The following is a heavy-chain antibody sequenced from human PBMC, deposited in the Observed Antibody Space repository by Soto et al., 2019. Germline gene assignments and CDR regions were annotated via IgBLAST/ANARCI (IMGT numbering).Heavy chain of an antibody. Sequence: GGSLRLSCTASGFTFGDYAMSWFRQAPGKGLEWVGFIRSKAYGGTTEYAASVKGRFTISRDDSKSIAYQQMNSLKTEDTAVYYCAKDFSPETYYYGSGSYSYPYFDYWGQGTLVTVSS. V-gene: IGHV3-49*03. CDR2: IRSKAYGGTT. J-gene: IGHJ4*02. D-gene: IGHD3-10*01. CDR3: AKDFSPETYYYGSGSYSYPYFDY. CDR1: GFTFGDYA.